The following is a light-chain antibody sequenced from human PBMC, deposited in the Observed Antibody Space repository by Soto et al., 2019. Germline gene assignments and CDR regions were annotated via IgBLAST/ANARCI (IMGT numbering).Light chain of an antibody. V-gene: IGKV3-15*01. CDR2: TAS. CDR1: QSVSSK. CDR3: QQYYNWPLEYT. Sequence: EIAMTQSPGTLSVSPGDRVTLSCRASQSVSSKVAWYQQKPGQAPRLLIFTASLRATGVPARFSGSGSGTEFTLTISSLQSEDFAVYWCQQYYNWPLEYTFGQGTKVEI. J-gene: IGKJ2*01.